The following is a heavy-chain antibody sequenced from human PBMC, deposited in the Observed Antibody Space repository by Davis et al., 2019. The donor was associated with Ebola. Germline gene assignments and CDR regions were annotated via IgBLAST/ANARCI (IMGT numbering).Heavy chain of an antibody. D-gene: IGHD3-22*01. CDR2: ISYDGNSK. CDR1: GFTFSSYG. CDR3: ARGRDSSGYPYFDY. Sequence: GGSLRLSCAASGFTFSSYGMHWVRQAPGKGLKWVAVISYDGNSKYYADSVKGRLTISRDNSKNTLYLQMNSLRPEDTAVYYCARGRDSSGYPYFDYWGQGTLVTVSS. V-gene: IGHV3-30*03. J-gene: IGHJ4*02.